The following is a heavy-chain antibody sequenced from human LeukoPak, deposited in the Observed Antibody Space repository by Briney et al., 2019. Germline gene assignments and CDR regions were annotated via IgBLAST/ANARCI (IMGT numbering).Heavy chain of an antibody. CDR1: GISLSNYG. Sequence: GGSLRLSCAVSGISLSNYGMSWVRQAPGKGLEWVAGISGSGGGTNYADSVKGRFTISRDNPKNTLFLQMNRLRAEDMAVYFCAKRGVVIRVILVGFHKEAYYFDSWGQGALVTVSS. D-gene: IGHD3-22*01. V-gene: IGHV3-23*01. J-gene: IGHJ4*02. CDR3: AKRGVVIRVILVGFHKEAYYFDS. CDR2: ISGSGGGT.